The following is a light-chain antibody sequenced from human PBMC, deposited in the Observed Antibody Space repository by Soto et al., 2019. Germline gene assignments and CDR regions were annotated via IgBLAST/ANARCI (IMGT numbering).Light chain of an antibody. J-gene: IGKJ1*01. Sequence: IWITQSPSLLSASPGDRVTIRCRVSQGISSYLAWYQQKPGKAPGLLIYAASTRASGVPSRFSGSGSGTEFTLTISSLQSEDFAVYYCQQYYSCPRTFGQGTKVDIK. CDR1: QGISSY. V-gene: IGKV1D-8*03. CDR3: QQYYSCPRT. CDR2: AAS.